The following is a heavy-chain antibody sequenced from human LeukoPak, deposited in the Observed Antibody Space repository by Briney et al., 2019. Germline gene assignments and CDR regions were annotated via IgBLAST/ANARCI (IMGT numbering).Heavy chain of an antibody. D-gene: IGHD3-3*01. Sequence: SETLSLTCTVSGGSISSSSYYWGWIRQPPGKGLEWIGSIYYSGSTYYNPSLKSRVTISVDTSKNQFSLKLSSVTAADTAVYYCANLPSGNFGVVIPLFDYWGQGTLVTVSS. V-gene: IGHV4-39*01. J-gene: IGHJ4*02. CDR2: IYYSGST. CDR3: ANLPSGNFGVVIPLFDY. CDR1: GGSISSSSYY.